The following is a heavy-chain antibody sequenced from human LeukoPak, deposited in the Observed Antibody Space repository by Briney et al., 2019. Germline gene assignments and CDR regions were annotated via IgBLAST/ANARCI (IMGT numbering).Heavy chain of an antibody. CDR3: ARDRTYGDYYFDY. CDR1: GFTVSSNY. Sequence: GGSLRLSCAASGFTVSSNYMSWVRQAPGEGLEWVSVIYTGGSTYYADSVKGRFTVSRDNSKNTLYLQMNSLRAEDTAVYYCARDRTYGDYYFDYWGQGTLVTVSS. D-gene: IGHD4-17*01. CDR2: IYTGGST. J-gene: IGHJ4*02. V-gene: IGHV3-53*01.